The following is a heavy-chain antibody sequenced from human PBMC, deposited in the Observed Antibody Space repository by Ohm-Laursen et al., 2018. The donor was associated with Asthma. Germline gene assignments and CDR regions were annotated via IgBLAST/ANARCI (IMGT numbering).Heavy chain of an antibody. CDR3: ARSYSNYENYFDY. CDR1: GGSISSGDYY. CDR2: IYYSGST. Sequence: TLSLTCTVSGGSISSGDYYWSWIRQPPGKGLEWIGYIYYSGSTYYNPSLKSRVTISVDTSKNQFSLKLSSVTAADTAVYYCARSYSNYENYFDYWGQGTLVTVSS. D-gene: IGHD4-11*01. J-gene: IGHJ4*02. V-gene: IGHV4-30-4*01.